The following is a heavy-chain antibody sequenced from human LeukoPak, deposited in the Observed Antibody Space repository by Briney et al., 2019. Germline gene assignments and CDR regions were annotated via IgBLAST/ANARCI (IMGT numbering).Heavy chain of an antibody. J-gene: IGHJ4*02. CDR3: ARDRYSGSYSFDY. V-gene: IGHV4-39*02. CDR2: MLYGGST. D-gene: IGHD1-26*01. Sequence: SETLSLTCTVSGDSISRSTYYWGWIRQPPGKGLEWIGSMLYGGSTYYNPSLKSRLTISVDTSKNQFSLKLSSVTAADTAVYYCARDRYSGSYSFDYWGQGTLVTVSS. CDR1: GDSISRSTYY.